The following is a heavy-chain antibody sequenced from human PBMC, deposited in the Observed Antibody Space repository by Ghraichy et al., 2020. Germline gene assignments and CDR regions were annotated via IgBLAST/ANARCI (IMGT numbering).Heavy chain of an antibody. CDR1: GGSISSYY. D-gene: IGHD5-18*01. V-gene: IGHV4-59*01. J-gene: IGHJ3*02. CDR3: ARVERGYSYGI. Sequence: SETLSLTCTVSGGSISSYYWSWIRQPPGKGLEWIGYIYYSGSTNYNPSLKSRVTISVDTSKNQFSLKLSSVTAADTAVYYCARVERGYSYGIWGQGTMVTVSS. CDR2: IYYSGST.